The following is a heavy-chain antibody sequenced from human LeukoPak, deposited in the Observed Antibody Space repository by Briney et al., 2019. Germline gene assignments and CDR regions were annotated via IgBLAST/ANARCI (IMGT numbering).Heavy chain of an antibody. V-gene: IGHV4-59*08. D-gene: IGHD3-22*01. CDR1: GGSISSYY. CDR2: IYYSGST. J-gene: IGHJ6*02. CDR3: ARVPGSSSGYYYYGMDV. Sequence: ASETLSLTCTVSGGSISSYYWSWIRQPPGKGLEWIGYIYYSGSTYYNPSLKSRVTISVDTSKNQFSLKLSSVTAADTAVYYCARVPGSSSGYYYYGMDVWGQGTTVTVSS.